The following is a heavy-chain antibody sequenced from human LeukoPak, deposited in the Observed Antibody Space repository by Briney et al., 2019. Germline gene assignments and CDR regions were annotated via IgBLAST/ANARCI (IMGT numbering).Heavy chain of an antibody. V-gene: IGHV3-11*01. CDR2: ISSSGSTI. CDR3: ARGSPGRAEYFQY. J-gene: IGHJ1*01. D-gene: IGHD1-1*01. Sequence: GGSLRLSCAASGFMFRDYYMSWIRQPPGKGLEGVSYISSSGSTIYYADSLKGRFTISRDNVKNSLYLQINSQRADDTAVYFCARGSPGRAEYFQYWGQGTLVTVSS. CDR1: GFMFRDYY.